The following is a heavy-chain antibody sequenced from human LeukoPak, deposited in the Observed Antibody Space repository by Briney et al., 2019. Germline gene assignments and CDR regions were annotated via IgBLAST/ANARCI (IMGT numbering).Heavy chain of an antibody. Sequence: ASVKVSCKASGGTFSSYAISWVRQAPGQGLELMGCINPNTGGTNYALKFQGRVTMTSDTSTTTAYMGLSSLSSDDTAVYFCSRSSAAAGAVGYWGQGTLVTXXS. CDR3: SRSSAAAGAVGY. D-gene: IGHD6-13*01. CDR2: INPNTGGT. CDR1: GGTFSSYA. J-gene: IGHJ4*02. V-gene: IGHV1-2*02.